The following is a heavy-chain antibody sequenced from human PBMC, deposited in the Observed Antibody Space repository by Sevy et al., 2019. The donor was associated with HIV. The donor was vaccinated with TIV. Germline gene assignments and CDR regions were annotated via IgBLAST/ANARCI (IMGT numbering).Heavy chain of an antibody. Sequence: GGSLRLSCAASGFTFSSYWMHWVRQAPGKGLVWVSRVNSDGSSTSYADSVKGRFTISRDNAKNTLYLQMNSLRAEDTSVYYCAVVAAAGTLDYWGQGTLVTVSS. D-gene: IGHD2-2*01. CDR2: VNSDGSST. V-gene: IGHV3-74*01. J-gene: IGHJ4*02. CDR1: GFTFSSYW. CDR3: AVVAAAGTLDY.